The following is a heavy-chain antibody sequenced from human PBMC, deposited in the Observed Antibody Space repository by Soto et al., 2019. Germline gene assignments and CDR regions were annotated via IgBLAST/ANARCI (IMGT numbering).Heavy chain of an antibody. CDR1: GGSITSDNYY. Sequence: SETLSLTCSVSGGSITSDNYYWGWIRQPPGKGLEWLGTIFYTGRTYQNPSLKSRVTISVDTSNNQFSLELNSVTAADTAVFYCARSYYGSGSYALYFDYWGQGTLVTVSS. V-gene: IGHV4-39*01. CDR2: IFYTGRT. D-gene: IGHD3-10*01. CDR3: ARSYYGSGSYALYFDY. J-gene: IGHJ4*02.